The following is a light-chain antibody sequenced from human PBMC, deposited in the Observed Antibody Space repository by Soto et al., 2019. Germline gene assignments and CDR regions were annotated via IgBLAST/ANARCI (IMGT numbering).Light chain of an antibody. V-gene: IGKV1-5*01. Sequence: DIQMTQSPSTLSASVGDRVTITCRASQSIAYYLAWYQQKPGKAPKVLIYDASSLESGVPSRFSGSGSGTEFTLTISSLQPADFATYYCQHYNSYSALTFGGGTRVEIK. CDR2: DAS. J-gene: IGKJ4*01. CDR3: QHYNSYSALT. CDR1: QSIAYY.